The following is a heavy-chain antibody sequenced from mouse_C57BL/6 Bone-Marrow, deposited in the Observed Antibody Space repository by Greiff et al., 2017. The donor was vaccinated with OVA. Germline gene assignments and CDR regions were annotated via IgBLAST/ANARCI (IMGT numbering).Heavy chain of an antibody. V-gene: IGHV1-82*01. CDR1: GYAFSSSW. Sequence: VQLQESGPELVKPGASVKISCKASGYAFSSSWMNWVKQRPGKGLEWIGRIYPGDGDTNYNGKFKGKATLTADKSSSTAYMQLSSLTSEDSAVYFCARRGDDYDVLFAYWGQGTLVTVSA. CDR3: ARRGDDYDVLFAY. D-gene: IGHD2-4*01. J-gene: IGHJ3*01. CDR2: IYPGDGDT.